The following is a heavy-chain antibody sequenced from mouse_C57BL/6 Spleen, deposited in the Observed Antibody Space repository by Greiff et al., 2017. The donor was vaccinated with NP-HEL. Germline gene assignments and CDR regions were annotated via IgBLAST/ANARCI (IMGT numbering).Heavy chain of an antibody. CDR2: ISSGSSTI. D-gene: IGHD1-1*01. CDR3: AKEFFHYYGSSSFAY. J-gene: IGHJ3*01. Sequence: EVHLVESGGGLVKPGGSLKLSCAASGFTFSDYGMHWVRQAPEKGLEWVAYISSGSSTIYYADTVKGRFTISRDNAKNTLFLQMTSLRSEDPAMYYCAKEFFHYYGSSSFAYWGQGTLVTVSA. V-gene: IGHV5-17*01. CDR1: GFTFSDYG.